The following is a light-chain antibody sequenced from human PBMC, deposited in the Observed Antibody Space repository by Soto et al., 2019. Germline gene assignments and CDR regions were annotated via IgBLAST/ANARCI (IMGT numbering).Light chain of an antibody. CDR3: LQYEITPPT. CDR2: GAS. V-gene: IGKV3-20*01. Sequence: PGDRATLSCRASQSVNSNYLAWYQRKPGQAPRLLIYGASNRATDIPYRFSASGSGTDFTLTITRLEAEDFAVYYCLQYEITPPTFGQGTKVEV. CDR1: QSVNSNY. J-gene: IGKJ1*01.